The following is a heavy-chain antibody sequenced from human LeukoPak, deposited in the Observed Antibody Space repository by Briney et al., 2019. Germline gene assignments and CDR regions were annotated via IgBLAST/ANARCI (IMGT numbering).Heavy chain of an antibody. CDR3: AKAQLDPIWFGELLYDY. D-gene: IGHD3-10*01. V-gene: IGHV3-23*01. Sequence: GGSLRLSCAAAGFTFSSYAMSWVRQAPGKGLEWVSTISGSGGSTYYADSVKGRFSISRDNFKNTLYLQVNSLRAEDTAVYYCAKAQLDPIWFGELLYDYWGQGTLVTVSS. J-gene: IGHJ4*02. CDR1: GFTFSSYA. CDR2: ISGSGGST.